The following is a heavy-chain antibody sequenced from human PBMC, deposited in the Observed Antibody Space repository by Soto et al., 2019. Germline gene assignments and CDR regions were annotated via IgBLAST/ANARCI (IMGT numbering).Heavy chain of an antibody. CDR1: GFTFSSYG. V-gene: IGHV3-30*18. D-gene: IGHD2-21*02. Sequence: QVQLVESGGGVVQPGRSLRLSCAASGFTFSSYGMHWVRQAPGKGLEWVAVISYDGSNKYYADSVKGRFTISRDNSKNTLYLQMNSLRSEDTAVYYCAKGCGGYCYGAFDIWGQGTMVTVSS. CDR2: ISYDGSNK. J-gene: IGHJ3*02. CDR3: AKGCGGYCYGAFDI.